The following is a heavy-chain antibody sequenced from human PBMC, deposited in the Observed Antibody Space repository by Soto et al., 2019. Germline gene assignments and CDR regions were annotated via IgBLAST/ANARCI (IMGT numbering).Heavy chain of an antibody. J-gene: IGHJ4*02. V-gene: IGHV4-34*01. CDR3: ARASSIPIAARPGLYFDY. Sequence: PSETLSLTCSVYGGSFSGYYWSWIRQPPGKGLEWIGEINHSGSTNYNPSLKSRVTISVDTSKNQFSLKLSSVTAADTAVYYCARASSIPIAARPGLYFDYWGQGTLVTVSS. CDR1: GGSFSGYY. CDR2: INHSGST. D-gene: IGHD6-6*01.